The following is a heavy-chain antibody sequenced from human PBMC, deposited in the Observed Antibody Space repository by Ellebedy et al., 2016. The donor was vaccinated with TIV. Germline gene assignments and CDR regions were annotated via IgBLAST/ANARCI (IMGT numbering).Heavy chain of an antibody. CDR3: ARDMAWGNKRVNDALDI. CDR1: GFTFAPYA. Sequence: GESLKISCAASGFTFAPYAMNWVRQAPGKGLEWISYISGSSLTVHYADSVKGRFTISRDNAKNSLYLQMSSLTAEDTAVYYCARDMAWGNKRVNDALDIWGQGTMVTVSA. J-gene: IGHJ3*02. D-gene: IGHD7-27*01. V-gene: IGHV3-48*04. CDR2: ISGSSLTV.